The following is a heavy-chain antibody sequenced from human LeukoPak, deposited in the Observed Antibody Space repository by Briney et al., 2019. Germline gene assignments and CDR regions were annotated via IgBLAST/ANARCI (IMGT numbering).Heavy chain of an antibody. J-gene: IGHJ4*02. D-gene: IGHD4-23*01. Sequence: QAGGSLRLSCAASGLTFSSHWMHWVRQAPGKGLEWVSAVSGSGGSTYSADSVKGRFIISRDNSKNTVYLQMNSLRAEDTAVYYCAKGQVRGTTVVTIDYWGQGTLVTVSS. V-gene: IGHV3-23*01. CDR1: GLTFSSHW. CDR2: VSGSGGST. CDR3: AKGQVRGTTVVTIDY.